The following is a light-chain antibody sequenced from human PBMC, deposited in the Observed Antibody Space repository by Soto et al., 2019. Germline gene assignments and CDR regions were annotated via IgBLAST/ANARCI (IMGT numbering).Light chain of an antibody. Sequence: EIVMTQSPATLSVSPGERATLSCRASQSVSSNLVWYQQKPGQAPRLLIYGASTRAAGIPARFSGSEYGTEFTLTIRSLQSEDFAVYYCQQYLNWLTFGGGTKVEIK. CDR1: QSVSSN. CDR2: GAS. J-gene: IGKJ4*01. CDR3: QQYLNWLT. V-gene: IGKV3-15*01.